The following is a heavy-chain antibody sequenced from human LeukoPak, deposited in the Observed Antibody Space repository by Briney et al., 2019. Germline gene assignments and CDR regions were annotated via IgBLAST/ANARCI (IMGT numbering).Heavy chain of an antibody. Sequence: QPGGSLGLSCSASGFTFSTYAMYWVRQAPGRGLEYVSAVSSSGGSTYDADSVKGRFTISRDNSKNTLDLQMSSLRAEDTAVYYCVRGQLVLRGPLSYWGQGTLVTVSS. CDR1: GFTFSTYA. CDR3: VRGQLVLRGPLSY. V-gene: IGHV3-64D*06. D-gene: IGHD6-6*01. J-gene: IGHJ4*02. CDR2: VSSSGGST.